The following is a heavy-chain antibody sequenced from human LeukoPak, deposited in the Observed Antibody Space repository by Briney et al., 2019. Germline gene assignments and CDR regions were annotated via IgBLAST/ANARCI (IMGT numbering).Heavy chain of an antibody. CDR2: IIPIFGTA. CDR1: GGTFSSYA. V-gene: IGHV1-69*06. Sequence: ASVKVSCKASGGTFSSYAISWVRQAPGQGLEWMGGIIPIFGTANYAQKFQGRVTITADKSTSTAYMELSSLRSEDTAVYYCATYDSSGYYLDGYWGQGTLVTVSS. J-gene: IGHJ4*02. D-gene: IGHD3-22*01. CDR3: ATYDSSGYYLDGY.